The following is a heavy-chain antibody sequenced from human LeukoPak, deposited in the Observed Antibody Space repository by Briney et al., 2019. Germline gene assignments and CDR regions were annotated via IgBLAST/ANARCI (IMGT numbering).Heavy chain of an antibody. CDR2: IFHMLGTS. Sequence: PLAGVKDSRMASVGTLCSDAISSVRPAPGPGGERVGGIFHMLGTSNTAQKFRGRATLPAEESTSTAYMELSSLRSEDTAVYSCAGAGYCNSTSNTTTCFAYWGQGTLVTVSS. V-gene: IGHV1-69*01. J-gene: IGHJ4*02. CDR1: VGTLCSDA. D-gene: IGHD2-2*01. CDR3: AGAGYCNSTSNTTTCFAY.